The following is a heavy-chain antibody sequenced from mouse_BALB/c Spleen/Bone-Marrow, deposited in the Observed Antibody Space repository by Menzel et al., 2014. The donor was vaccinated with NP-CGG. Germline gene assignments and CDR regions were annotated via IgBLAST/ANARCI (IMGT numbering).Heavy chain of an antibody. V-gene: IGHV1-69*02. J-gene: IGHJ4*01. CDR3: IRMHYNYYAMDY. CDR1: GYTFINYW. Sequence: QVQLQQSGAELVRPGASVKVSCKASGYTFINYWINWVRQRPGQGLEWIGNIYPSDSYTDYNQKFKDKATLTVDKSSSTAYMQLSSPTSEDSAVYYCIRMHYNYYAMDYWGQGTSVTVSS. D-gene: IGHD1-3*01. CDR2: IYPSDSYT.